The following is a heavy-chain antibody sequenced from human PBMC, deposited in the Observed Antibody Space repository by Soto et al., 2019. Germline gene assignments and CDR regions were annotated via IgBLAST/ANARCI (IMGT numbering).Heavy chain of an antibody. CDR3: ARDQRVLRFLECLPNYYYYGMDV. J-gene: IGHJ6*02. V-gene: IGHV1-69*13. D-gene: IGHD3-3*01. CDR2: IIPIFGTA. Sequence: GASVKVSCKASGGTFSSYAISWVRQAPGQGLEWMGGIIPIFGTANYAQKFQGRVTITADESTSTAYMELSSLRSEDMAGYYWARDQRVLRFLECLPNYYYYGMDVWGQGTTVTVS. CDR1: GGTFSSYA.